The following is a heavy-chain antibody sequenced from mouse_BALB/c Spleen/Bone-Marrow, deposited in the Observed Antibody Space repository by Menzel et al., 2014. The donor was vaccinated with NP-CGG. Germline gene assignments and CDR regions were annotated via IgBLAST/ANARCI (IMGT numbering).Heavy chain of an antibody. J-gene: IGHJ4*01. CDR2: ISCYNGAT. CDR3: ARRGNPIVYYAMDY. V-gene: IGHV1S34*01. CDR1: GYSFTGYY. Sequence: LVETGASVKISCKASGYSFTGYYMHWVKQSHGKSLEWIGYISCYNGATSYNQKFKGKATFTVDTSSSTAYMQFNSLTSEDSAVYYCARRGNPIVYYAMDYWGQGTSVTVSS.